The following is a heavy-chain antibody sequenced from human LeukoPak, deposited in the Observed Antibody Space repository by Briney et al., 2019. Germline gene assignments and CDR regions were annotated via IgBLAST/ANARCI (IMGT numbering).Heavy chain of an antibody. Sequence: ASVKVSCKASGYTFTGYYMHWVRQAPGQGLEWMGWINPNSGGTNYAQKFQGRVTITADKSTSTAYMELSSLRSEDTAVYYCANSQNWRSGTGNFDYWGQGTLVTVSS. CDR3: ANSQNWRSGTGNFDY. J-gene: IGHJ4*02. CDR2: INPNSGGT. D-gene: IGHD3-10*01. CDR1: GYTFTGYY. V-gene: IGHV1-2*02.